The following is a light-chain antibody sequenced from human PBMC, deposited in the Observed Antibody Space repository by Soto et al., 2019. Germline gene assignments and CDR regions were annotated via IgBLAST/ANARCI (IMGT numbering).Light chain of an antibody. J-gene: IGLJ1*01. Sequence: QSLLTQPPSVSGAPGQRVTISCTGSSSNIGAGYDVHWYQQRPGTAPRLLISDDINRPSGVPDRFSGSKSGTSASLAITGLQADDEADYYCQSYDTALGGSYVFGSGTK. CDR1: SSNIGAGYD. CDR3: QSYDTALGGSYV. V-gene: IGLV1-40*01. CDR2: DDI.